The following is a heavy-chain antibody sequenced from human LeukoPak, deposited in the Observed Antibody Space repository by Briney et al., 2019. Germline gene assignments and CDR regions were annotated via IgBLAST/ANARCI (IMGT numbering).Heavy chain of an antibody. CDR1: GYSISSGYY. CDR2: IYHSGGT. J-gene: IGHJ6*03. D-gene: IGHD6-6*01. V-gene: IGHV4-38-2*02. CDR3: ARHGTSIAAPLYYYYYMDV. Sequence: SETLSLTCTVSGYSISSGYYWGWIRPPPGKGLEWIGSIYHSGGTYYNPSLKSRVTISVDTSKNQFSFKLSSVTAADTAVYYCARHGTSIAAPLYYYYYMDVWGKGTTVTVPS.